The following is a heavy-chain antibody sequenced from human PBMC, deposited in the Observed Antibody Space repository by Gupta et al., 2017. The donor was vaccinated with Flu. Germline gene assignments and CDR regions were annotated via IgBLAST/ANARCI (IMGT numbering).Heavy chain of an antibody. CDR2: IWYDGSNK. D-gene: IGHD6-19*01. V-gene: IGHV3-33*01. J-gene: IGHJ4*02. Sequence: QVQLVESGGGVVQPGRSLRLSCAASGFTFSSYGMPWVRQAPGKGLEWVAVIWYDGSNKYYADSVKGRFTISRDNSKNTLYLQMNSLRAEDTAVYYCARDRGSGWYLGEGYYFDYWGQGTLVTVSS. CDR1: GFTFSSYG. CDR3: ARDRGSGWYLGEGYYFDY.